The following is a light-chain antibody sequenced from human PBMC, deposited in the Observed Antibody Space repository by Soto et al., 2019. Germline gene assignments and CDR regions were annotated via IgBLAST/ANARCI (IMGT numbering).Light chain of an antibody. J-gene: IGKJ1*01. CDR1: QSTSSSY. V-gene: IGKV3-20*01. CDR2: GAS. Sequence: EIVVTQSPGTLSLSPGERATLSCRASQSTSSSYLAWFQQKPGQAPRLLIYGASSRATGIPDRFSGSGSGTDFTRTISRLDPEYFAVYYCEQYGSSLGTFGQGTKGEI. CDR3: EQYGSSLGT.